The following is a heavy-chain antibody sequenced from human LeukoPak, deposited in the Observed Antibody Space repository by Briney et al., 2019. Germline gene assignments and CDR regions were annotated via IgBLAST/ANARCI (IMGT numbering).Heavy chain of an antibody. Sequence: GGSLRLSCGASGFTLDTYAMYWVRQAPGKGLEWVSVISASGDSTYYADSVKGRFTISRDNSKNTIYLQMNSLRAEDTAVYYCAKDLGDVGVTAQTTDDYWGQGTLVTVSS. CDR1: GFTLDTYA. J-gene: IGHJ4*02. V-gene: IGHV3-23*01. D-gene: IGHD2-21*02. CDR3: AKDLGDVGVTAQTTDDY. CDR2: ISASGDST.